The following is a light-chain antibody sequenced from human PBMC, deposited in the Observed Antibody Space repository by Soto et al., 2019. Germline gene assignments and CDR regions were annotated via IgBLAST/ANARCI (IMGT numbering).Light chain of an antibody. CDR3: QQYISSPRT. J-gene: IGKJ1*01. CDR2: GAS. Sequence: EIVLTQSPGTLSLSPGERATFSCRASQSVSSNYLAWYQQKPGQAPRLLIYGASSRATGIPDRFSGSGSGTDFTLTISRLEPEDFAVYYCQQYISSPRTFGQGTKVDI. V-gene: IGKV3-20*01. CDR1: QSVSSNY.